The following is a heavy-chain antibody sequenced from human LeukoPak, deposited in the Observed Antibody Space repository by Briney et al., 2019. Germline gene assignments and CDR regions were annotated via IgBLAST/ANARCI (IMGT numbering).Heavy chain of an antibody. CDR2: IYYSGST. CDR1: GGSISSSSYY. J-gene: IGHJ3*02. V-gene: IGHV4-39*01. CDR3: ARHNGDPTPEAFDI. Sequence: SETLSLTCTVSGGSISSSSYYWGWIRQPPGKGLEWIGSIYYSGSTYYNPSLKSRVTISVDTSKNQFSLKLSSVTAADTAVYYCARHNGDPTPEAFDIWGHGTMVTVSS. D-gene: IGHD4-17*01.